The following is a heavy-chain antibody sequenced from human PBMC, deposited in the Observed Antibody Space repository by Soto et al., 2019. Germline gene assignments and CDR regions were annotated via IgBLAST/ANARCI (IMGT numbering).Heavy chain of an antibody. CDR1: GGTFGNTA. V-gene: IGHV1-69*12. CDR3: ERDGDPGYTFWSGPLGGGRFDP. CDR2: IVPMFGTA. J-gene: IGHJ5*02. Sequence: QVQLVQSGAEVKKPGSSVNVSCKTSGGTFGNTAVTWVRQAPGQGLEWMGGIVPMFGTANYAQKFQGRVTITADESTNTAYMELRSLRSDDTAVYYCERDGDPGYTFWSGPLGGGRFDPWGQGTLVTVSS. D-gene: IGHD3-3*01.